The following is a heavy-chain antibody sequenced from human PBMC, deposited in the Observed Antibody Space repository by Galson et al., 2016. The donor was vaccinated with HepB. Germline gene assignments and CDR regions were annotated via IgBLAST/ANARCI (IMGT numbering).Heavy chain of an antibody. J-gene: IGHJ4*02. V-gene: IGHV3-23*01. CDR3: ASHDYGDHYFDY. Sequence: SLRLSCAASGFPFSGYAMSWVRQAPGKGLEWISAISGGGRNTYYADSVKGRFTISRDNSKKTLYLQMNSLRAEDTAVYYCASHDYGDHYFDYWGQGTLVTVSS. CDR2: ISGGGRNT. CDR1: GFPFSGYA. D-gene: IGHD4-17*01.